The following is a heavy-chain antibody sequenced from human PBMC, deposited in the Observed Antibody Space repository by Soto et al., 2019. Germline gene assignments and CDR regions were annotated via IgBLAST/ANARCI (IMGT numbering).Heavy chain of an antibody. J-gene: IGHJ6*02. Sequence: EVQLVESGGGLVKPGGSLRLSCAASGFTFSSYSMNWVRQAPGKGLEWVSSISSSSSYIYYADSVKGRFTISRDNAKNSLYLRMNSLRAEDTAVYYCAGGFGSAVSGMDVWGQGTTVTVSS. CDR2: ISSSSSYI. CDR3: AGGFGSAVSGMDV. D-gene: IGHD3-3*01. V-gene: IGHV3-21*01. CDR1: GFTFSSYS.